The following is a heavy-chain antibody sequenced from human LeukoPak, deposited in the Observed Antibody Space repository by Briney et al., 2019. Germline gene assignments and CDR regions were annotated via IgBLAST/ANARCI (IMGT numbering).Heavy chain of an antibody. CDR3: AREHPLGWFDP. V-gene: IGHV4-59*01. J-gene: IGHJ5*02. D-gene: IGHD3-10*01. CDR2: IYYSGST. Sequence: PSETLSLTCTVSGGSISSYYWSWIRQPPGKGLEWIGYIYYSGSTNYNPSLKSRVTISVDTSKNQFSLKLSSVTAADTAVYYCAREHPLGWFDPWGQGTLVTVSS. CDR1: GGSISSYY.